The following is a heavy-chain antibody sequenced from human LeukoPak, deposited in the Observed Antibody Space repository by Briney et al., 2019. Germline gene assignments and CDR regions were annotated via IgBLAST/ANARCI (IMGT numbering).Heavy chain of an antibody. D-gene: IGHD5-18*01. Sequence: GGSLRLSCVGSGFTFSNYWMTWVRQAPGKGLEWVAVISYDGSNKYYADSVKGRFTISRDNAKNSLYLQMNSLRAEDTAVYYCARGGERGYSYGSDYWGQGTLVTVSS. V-gene: IGHV3-30*12. J-gene: IGHJ4*02. CDR2: ISYDGSNK. CDR1: GFTFSNYW. CDR3: ARGGERGYSYGSDY.